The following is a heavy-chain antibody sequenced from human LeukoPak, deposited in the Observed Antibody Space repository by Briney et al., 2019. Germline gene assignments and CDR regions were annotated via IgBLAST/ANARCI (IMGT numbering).Heavy chain of an antibody. CDR2: INPSGGST. D-gene: IGHD5-18*01. Sequence: ASVKVSCKASGYTFTSYYMHWVRQAPGQGLEWMGIINPSGGSTSYAQKFQGRVTMTRDTSTSTVYMELSSLRSEDTAVYYCARDGFVSKSVENMVKSVNPIWYWGQEPWSPSPQ. V-gene: IGHV1-46*01. CDR1: GYTFTSYY. J-gene: IGHJ4*01. CDR3: ARDGFVSKSVENMVKSVNPIWY.